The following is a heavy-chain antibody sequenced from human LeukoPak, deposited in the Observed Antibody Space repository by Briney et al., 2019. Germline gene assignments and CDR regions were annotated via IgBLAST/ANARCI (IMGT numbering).Heavy chain of an antibody. Sequence: GGSLRLSCAASGFTFSSYAMSWVRQAPGKGLEWVSSISGSGGSTYYADSVKGRFTISRDKSKNTLYLQMNSLTADDTAVYYCATTLNWYFDSWGQGTLVTVSS. CDR2: ISGSGGST. CDR1: GFTFSSYA. V-gene: IGHV3-23*01. CDR3: ATTLNWYFDS. J-gene: IGHJ4*02.